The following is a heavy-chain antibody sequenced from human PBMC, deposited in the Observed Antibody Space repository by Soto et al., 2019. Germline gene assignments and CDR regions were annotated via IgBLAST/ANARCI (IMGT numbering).Heavy chain of an antibody. CDR2: IIPIFGTA. V-gene: IGHV1-69*06. Sequence: SVTVSCKASGGTFSSYAISWVRQAPGQGLEWMGGIIPIFGTANYAQKFQGRVTITADKSTSTAYMELSSLRSEDTAVYYCASGVATIRAPVYWGQGTLVTVSS. CDR3: ASGVATIRAPVY. CDR1: GGTFSSYA. D-gene: IGHD5-12*01. J-gene: IGHJ4*02.